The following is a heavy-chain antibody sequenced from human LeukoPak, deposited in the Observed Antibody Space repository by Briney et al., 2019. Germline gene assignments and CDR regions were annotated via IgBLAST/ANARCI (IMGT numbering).Heavy chain of an antibody. V-gene: IGHV4-39*07. D-gene: IGHD5-18*01. CDR2: IYYSGST. CDR1: GGSISSSSYY. J-gene: IGHJ4*02. CDR3: ARSINRGIQTLNFDY. Sequence: PSETLSLTCTVSGGSISSSSYYWGWIRQPPGKGLEWIGSIYYSGSTYYNPSLKSRVTISVDTSKNQFSLKLSSVTAADTAVYYCARSINRGIQTLNFDYWGQGTLVTVSS.